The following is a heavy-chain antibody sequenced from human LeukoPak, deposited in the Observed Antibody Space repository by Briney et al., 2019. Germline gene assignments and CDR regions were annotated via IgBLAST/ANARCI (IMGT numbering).Heavy chain of an antibody. CDR1: GFTFGDYA. J-gene: IGHJ6*03. CDR2: IRSKAYGGTT. Sequence: GGSLRLSCTASGFTFGDYAMSWVRQAPGKGLEWAGFIRSKAYGGTTEYAASVKGRFTISRDDSKSTAYLQMNSLKTEDTAVYYCTRDLEMYYYYYMDVWGKGTTVTVSS. D-gene: IGHD5-24*01. CDR3: TRDLEMYYYYYMDV. V-gene: IGHV3-49*04.